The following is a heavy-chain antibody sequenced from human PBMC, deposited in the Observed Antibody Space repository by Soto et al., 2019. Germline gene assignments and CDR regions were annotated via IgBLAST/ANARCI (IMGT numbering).Heavy chain of an antibody. J-gene: IGHJ6*02. D-gene: IGHD3-3*01. CDR1: GFTVSSNY. CDR2: IYSGGST. CDR3: ARVRGGYTAYYYYCMDV. V-gene: IGHV3-53*01. Sequence: EVQLVESGGGLIQPGGSLRLCCAASGFTVSSNYMSWVRQAPGKGLEWVSVIYSGGSTYYADSVKGRFTISRDNSKNTLYLQMNSLRAEDTAVYYCARVRGGYTAYYYYCMDVWGQGTTVTVSS.